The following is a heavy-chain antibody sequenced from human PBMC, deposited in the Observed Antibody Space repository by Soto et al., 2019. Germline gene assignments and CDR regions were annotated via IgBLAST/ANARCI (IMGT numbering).Heavy chain of an antibody. CDR2: FDPEDGET. Sequence: GASVKVSCKVSGYTLTELSMHWVRQAPGKGIEWMGGFDPEDGETIYAQKFQGRGTMTEDTSTDTAYMELSSVRCEDTAVDYCATQSYYFLSFSPLYYYYYYMDLWGKGTTVTLSS. CDR3: ATQSYYFLSFSPLYYYYYYMDL. J-gene: IGHJ6*03. V-gene: IGHV1-24*01. CDR1: GYTLTELS. D-gene: IGHD3-3*01.